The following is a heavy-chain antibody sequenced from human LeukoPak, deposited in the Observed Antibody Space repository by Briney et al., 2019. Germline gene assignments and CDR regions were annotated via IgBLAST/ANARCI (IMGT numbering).Heavy chain of an antibody. V-gene: IGHV3-21*01. Sequence: GGSLRLSCAASGFTFSSYSMNWVRQAPGKGLEWVSSISSSSSYIYYADSLKGRFTISRDNAKNTVYLQMNSLRAEDTPVYYCARDFDWGSGLWGQGTLVTVSS. CDR1: GFTFSSYS. CDR2: ISSSSSYI. J-gene: IGHJ4*02. D-gene: IGHD7-27*01. CDR3: ARDFDWGSGL.